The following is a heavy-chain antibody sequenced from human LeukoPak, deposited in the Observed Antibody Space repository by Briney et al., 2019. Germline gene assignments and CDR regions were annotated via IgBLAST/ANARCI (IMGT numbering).Heavy chain of an antibody. D-gene: IGHD3-10*02. J-gene: IGHJ4*02. CDR3: ASQYFLILSLYYFDY. Sequence: PSETLSLTCTVSGGSIRSYYWSWIRQPPGKGLEWIAYIYYSGSTNYNPSLKSRVTISVDTSKNQFSLKLSSVTAADTAVYYCASQYFLILSLYYFDYWGQGTLVTVSS. CDR1: GGSIRSYY. V-gene: IGHV4-59*08. CDR2: IYYSGST.